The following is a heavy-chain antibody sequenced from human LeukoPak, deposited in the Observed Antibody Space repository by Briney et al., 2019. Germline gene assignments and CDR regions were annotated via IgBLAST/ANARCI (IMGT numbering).Heavy chain of an antibody. V-gene: IGHV4-34*01. CDR2: MNHRGSA. CDR1: GGSFSGYY. J-gene: IGHJ6*03. D-gene: IGHD3-22*01. Sequence: SETLSLTCAVSGGSFSGYYWTWIRQPPGKGLEWIGEMNHRGSANYNPSLKSRLTISVDTSKNQFSLKLSSVTAADTAVYYCARDSRYGYYYYMDVWGKGTTVTVSS. CDR3: ARDSRYGYYYYMDV.